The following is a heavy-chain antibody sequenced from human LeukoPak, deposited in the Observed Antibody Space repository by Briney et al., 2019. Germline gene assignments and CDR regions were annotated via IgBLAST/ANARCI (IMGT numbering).Heavy chain of an antibody. J-gene: IGHJ4*02. V-gene: IGHV1-2*02. CDR1: GYTFTGYY. D-gene: IGHD2-2*01. CDR2: INPNSGGSGGT. Sequence: GASVKVSCKASGYTFTGYYMHWVRQAPGQGLEWMGWINPNSGGSGGTNYAQKFQGRVTMTRDTSISTAYMELSRLRSDDTAVYYCARGRVLGYCSSTSCPRWARPNKISPLDYWGQGTLVTVSS. CDR3: ARGRVLGYCSSTSCPRWARPNKISPLDY.